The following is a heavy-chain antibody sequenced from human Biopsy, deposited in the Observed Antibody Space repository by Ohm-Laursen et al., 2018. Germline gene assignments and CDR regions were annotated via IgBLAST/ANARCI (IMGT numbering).Heavy chain of an antibody. D-gene: IGHD6-19*01. Sequence: SLRLSCAASGFTFSSYAMTWVRQAPGKGLEWVSGIDGSGSSTYYADSVKGRFTIPRDNSKNTLYLQMNSLRAEDTAVYYCAEGGWIYYFDYWGQGTLVTVSS. CDR1: GFTFSSYA. J-gene: IGHJ4*02. CDR2: IDGSGSST. CDR3: AEGGWIYYFDY. V-gene: IGHV3-23*05.